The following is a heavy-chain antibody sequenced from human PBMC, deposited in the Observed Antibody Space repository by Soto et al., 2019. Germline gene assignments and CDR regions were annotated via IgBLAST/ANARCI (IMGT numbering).Heavy chain of an antibody. J-gene: IGHJ5*02. CDR2: IYYIGTT. CDR1: GGSIRNGNYY. Sequence: QVQLQESGPGLVKASQTLSLTCTVSGGSIRNGNYYWSWIRQLPGKGVEWIGNIYYIGTTSYNPSLKSRVIISIDTSKNQFSLELTSVLAADTAVYYCAKNETTRPWFDPWGQGTLVTVSS. CDR3: AKNETTRPWFDP. D-gene: IGHD1-1*01. V-gene: IGHV4-31*03.